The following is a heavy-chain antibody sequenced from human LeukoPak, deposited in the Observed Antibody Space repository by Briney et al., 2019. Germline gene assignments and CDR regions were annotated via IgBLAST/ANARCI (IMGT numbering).Heavy chain of an antibody. V-gene: IGHV1-3*01. D-gene: IGHD3-22*01. Sequence: GASVKVSCKASGYTFTSYAMHWVRQAPGQRLEWMGWINAGNGNTKYSQKFQGRVTITRDTSASTAYMELSSLRSEDTAVYYCASTKWFDDSSGYYWTFDYWGQGTLVTVSS. J-gene: IGHJ4*02. CDR2: INAGNGNT. CDR1: GYTFTSYA. CDR3: ASTKWFDDSSGYYWTFDY.